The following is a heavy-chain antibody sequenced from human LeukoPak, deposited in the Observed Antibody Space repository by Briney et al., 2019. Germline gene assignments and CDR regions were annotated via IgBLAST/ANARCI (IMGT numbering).Heavy chain of an antibody. CDR3: ARVSSSGMGYYLDY. CDR2: ISGSGGST. D-gene: IGHD6-6*01. V-gene: IGHV3-23*01. Sequence: GGTLRLSCAASGFTFSSYGMSWVRQAPGKGLEWVSAISGSGGSTYYADSVKGRFTISRDNAKNSLYLQMNSLRAEDTAVYYCARVSSSGMGYYLDYWGQGTLVTVSS. J-gene: IGHJ4*02. CDR1: GFTFSSYG.